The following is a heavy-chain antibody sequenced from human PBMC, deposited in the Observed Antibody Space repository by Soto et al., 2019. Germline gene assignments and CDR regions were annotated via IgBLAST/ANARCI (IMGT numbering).Heavy chain of an antibody. J-gene: IGHJ4*02. CDR1: GFTFSSYA. D-gene: IGHD6-13*01. CDR2: ISGSGSGGST. CDR3: AKVSSSWYSGFFDL. V-gene: IGHV3-23*01. Sequence: GGSLRLSCAASGFTFSSYAMSWVRQAPGKGLEWVSAISGSGSGGSTYYADSVKGRFTISRDNSMNTLYLQMNTLRAEDTAVYYCAKVSSSWYSGFFDLWGQGTLVTVSS.